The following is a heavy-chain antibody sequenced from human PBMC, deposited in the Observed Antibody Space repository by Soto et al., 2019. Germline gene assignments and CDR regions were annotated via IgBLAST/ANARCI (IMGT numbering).Heavy chain of an antibody. V-gene: IGHV4-59*01. CDR3: AKYRRTEAEGFTLDY. CDR1: GDSINNYY. Sequence: SETLSLTCTVSGDSINNYYWSWIRQPPGKRLEWIGYIYYTGGTTYNPSLESRVTMSVDTSKNQFSLKLNSVNAADTAVYYCAKYRRTEAEGFTLDYWGRGTLVTVS. J-gene: IGHJ4*02. CDR2: IYYTGGT. D-gene: IGHD6-13*01.